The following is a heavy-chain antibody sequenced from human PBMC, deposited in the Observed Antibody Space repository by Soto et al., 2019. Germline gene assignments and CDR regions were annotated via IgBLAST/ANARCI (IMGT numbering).Heavy chain of an antibody. V-gene: IGHV4-59*08. CDR3: VRQGFGALHGPVDV. CDR2: VHDSWGS. Sequence: SETLSLTCTVSGGSISSYYWSWIRQPPGKGLEWIGYVHDSWGSHYNPSLKSRVAISLDTSKSQFSLKLTSVTATDMAVYYCVRQGFGALHGPVDVWGQGTTVTVSS. D-gene: IGHD3-10*01. CDR1: GGSISSYY. J-gene: IGHJ6*02.